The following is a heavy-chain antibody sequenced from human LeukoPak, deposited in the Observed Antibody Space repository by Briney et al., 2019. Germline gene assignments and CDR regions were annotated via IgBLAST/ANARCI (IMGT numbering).Heavy chain of an antibody. V-gene: IGHV1-2*02. CDR1: GYTFTGYY. CDR2: INPNSGGT. CDR3: ARVYSYGTYYYYYMDV. Sequence: ASVKVSCKASGYTFTGYYMHWVRQAPGQGLEWMGWINPNSGGTNYAQKFQGRVTKTRDTSISTAYMELSSLRSEDTAVYYCARVYSYGTYYYYYMDVWGKGTTVTVSS. D-gene: IGHD5-18*01. J-gene: IGHJ6*03.